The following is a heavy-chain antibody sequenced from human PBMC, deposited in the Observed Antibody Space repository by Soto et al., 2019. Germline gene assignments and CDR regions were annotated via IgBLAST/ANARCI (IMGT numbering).Heavy chain of an antibody. D-gene: IGHD3-22*01. J-gene: IGHJ4*02. CDR3: ARTPVSYYYDSSGPNYYLDY. CDR1: GGTFSSYA. CDR2: IIPIFGTA. Sequence: SVKVSCKASGGTFSSYAISWVRQAPGQGLEWMGGIIPIFGTANYAQKFQGRVTITADESTSTAYMELSSLRSEDTAVYYCARTPVSYYYDSSGPNYYLDYWGQGTLVTVSS. V-gene: IGHV1-69*13.